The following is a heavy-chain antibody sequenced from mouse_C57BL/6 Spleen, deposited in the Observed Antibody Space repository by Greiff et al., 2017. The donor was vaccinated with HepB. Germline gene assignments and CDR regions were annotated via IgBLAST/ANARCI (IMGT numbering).Heavy chain of an antibody. J-gene: IGHJ2*01. CDR2: INPSSGYT. D-gene: IGHD1-1*01. CDR1: GYTFTSYT. Sequence: VKVVESGAELARPGASVKMSCKASGYTFTSYTMHWVKQRTGQGLEWIGYINPSSGYTKYNQKFKDKATLTADKSSSTAYMQLSSLTSEDSAVYYCARGYYGSSLYYFDYWGQGTTLTVSS. V-gene: IGHV1-4*01. CDR3: ARGYYGSSLYYFDY.